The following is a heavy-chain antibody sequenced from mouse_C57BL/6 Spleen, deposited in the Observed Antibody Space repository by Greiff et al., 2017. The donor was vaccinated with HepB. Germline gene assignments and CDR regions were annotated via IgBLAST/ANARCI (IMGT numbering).Heavy chain of an antibody. Sequence: QVQLQQSGAELARPGASVKLSCKASGYTFTSYGISWVKQRTGQGLEWIGEIYPRSGNTYYNEKFKGKATLTADKSSSTAYMELRILTSEDSAVYFCAREGGLRRGWYFDYWGQGTTLTVSS. J-gene: IGHJ2*01. CDR1: GYTFTSYG. D-gene: IGHD2-4*01. V-gene: IGHV1-81*01. CDR2: IYPRSGNT. CDR3: AREGGLRRGWYFDY.